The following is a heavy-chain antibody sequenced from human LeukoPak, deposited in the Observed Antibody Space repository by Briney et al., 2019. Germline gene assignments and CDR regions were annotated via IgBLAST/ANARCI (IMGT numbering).Heavy chain of an antibody. D-gene: IGHD3-10*01. V-gene: IGHV2-5*02. CDR1: GFSLSTSGVG. Sequence: SGPTLVKPTQTLTLTCTFSGFSLSTSGVGVGWIRQPPGKALEWLALIYWDDDKRYSPSLKSRLTITKDTSKNQVVLTLTNMDPVDTATYYCAHPGRAYSSGFYFDYWGQGTLVTVSS. J-gene: IGHJ4*02. CDR3: AHPGRAYSSGFYFDY. CDR2: IYWDDDK.